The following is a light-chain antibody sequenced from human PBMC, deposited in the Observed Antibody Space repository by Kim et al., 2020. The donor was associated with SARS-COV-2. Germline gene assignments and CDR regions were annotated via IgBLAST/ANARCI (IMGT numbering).Light chain of an antibody. CDR1: NIGSKN. CDR3: QVLDSRGV. Sequence: SYELTQPLSVSVALGQTARITCGGNNIGSKNVHWYQQKPGQAPVLVIYRDSNRPSGIPERFSGSNSGNTATLTISRAQAGDEADYYCQVLDSRGVFGGGTQLTVL. J-gene: IGLJ3*02. V-gene: IGLV3-9*01. CDR2: RDS.